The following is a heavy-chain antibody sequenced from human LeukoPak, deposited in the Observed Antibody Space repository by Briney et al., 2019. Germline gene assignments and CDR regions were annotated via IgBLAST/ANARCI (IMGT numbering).Heavy chain of an antibody. CDR2: ISGSGGST. Sequence: PGGSLRLSCAASGFTFSSYGMSWVRQAPGKGLEWVSGISGSGGSTYYADSVKGRFTISRDNSKNTLYVQMNSLRTEDTAVYYCARMSQGAFDIWGQGTMVTVSS. CDR3: ARMSQGAFDI. V-gene: IGHV3-23*01. CDR1: GFTFSSYG. J-gene: IGHJ3*02.